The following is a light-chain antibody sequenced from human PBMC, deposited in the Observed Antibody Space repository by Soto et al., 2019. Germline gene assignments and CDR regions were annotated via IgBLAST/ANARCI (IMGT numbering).Light chain of an antibody. CDR1: QTISTW. J-gene: IGKJ1*01. CDR2: KAS. CDR3: QQSYSTLTWT. Sequence: DIQMTQSPSILSASVGDRVTISCRASQTISTWLAWYQQKPGKAPNLLIYKASSLESGVPSRFSGSGSGTDFTLTISSLQPEDFATYYCQQSYSTLTWTFGQGTKVDIK. V-gene: IGKV1-5*03.